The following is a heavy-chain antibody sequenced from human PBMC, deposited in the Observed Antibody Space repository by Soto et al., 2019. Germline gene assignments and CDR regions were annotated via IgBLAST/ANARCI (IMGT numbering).Heavy chain of an antibody. D-gene: IGHD2-21*02. Sequence: DVQLVESGGGLVQPGRSLRLSCAASGFTFDDYAMHWVRQAPGKGLEWVSGISWNSGSIGYADSVKGRFTISRDNAKNSLYLQMNSLRAEDTALYYCAKEGKLLSCDYWGEGTLVTVSS. CDR1: GFTFDDYA. CDR2: ISWNSGSI. J-gene: IGHJ4*02. CDR3: AKEGKLLSCDY. V-gene: IGHV3-9*01.